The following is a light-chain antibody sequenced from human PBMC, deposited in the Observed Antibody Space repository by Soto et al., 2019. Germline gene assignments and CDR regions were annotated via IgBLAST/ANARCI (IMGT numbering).Light chain of an antibody. CDR1: SSNIGAGYN. Sequence: QLVLTQPPSVSGAPGQRVTISCTGSSSNIGAGYNVHWYQQLPGTAPKLLIYDNSNRPSGVPDRFSGSKSGTSASLAITGLQAGDEADYYCQSSDSSLSGWVFGGGTKVTVL. J-gene: IGLJ3*02. CDR3: QSSDSSLSGWV. CDR2: DNS. V-gene: IGLV1-40*01.